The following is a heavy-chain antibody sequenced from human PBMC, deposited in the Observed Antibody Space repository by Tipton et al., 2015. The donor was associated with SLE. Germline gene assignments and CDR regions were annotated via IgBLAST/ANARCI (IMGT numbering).Heavy chain of an antibody. CDR3: ARHASPYDFWSGYQSYWYFDL. CDR1: GGSFSGYY. D-gene: IGHD3-3*01. Sequence: TLSLTCAVYGGSFSGYYWSWIRQPPGKGLEWIGEINHSGSTNYNPSLKSRVTISVDTSKNQFSLKLSSVTAADTAVYYCARHASPYDFWSGYQSYWYFDLWGRGTLVTVSS. CDR2: INHSGST. J-gene: IGHJ2*01. V-gene: IGHV4-34*01.